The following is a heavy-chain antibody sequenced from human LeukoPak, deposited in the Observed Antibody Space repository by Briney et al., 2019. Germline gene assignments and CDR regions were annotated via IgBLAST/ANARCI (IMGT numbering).Heavy chain of an antibody. Sequence: SETLSLTCTVSGGSISSSSYYWGWIRQPPGKELEWIGSIYYSGSTYYNPSLKSRVTISVDTSKNQFSLKLSSVTATDTAVYYCASYTMADPSDAFDIWGQGTMVTVSS. J-gene: IGHJ3*02. CDR3: ASYTMADPSDAFDI. D-gene: IGHD3-10*01. CDR1: GGSISSSSYY. V-gene: IGHV4-39*01. CDR2: IYYSGST.